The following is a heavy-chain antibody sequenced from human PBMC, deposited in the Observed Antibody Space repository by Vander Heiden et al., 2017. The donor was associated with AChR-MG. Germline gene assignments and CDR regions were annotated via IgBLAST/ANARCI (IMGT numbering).Heavy chain of an antibody. J-gene: IGHJ4*02. D-gene: IGHD3-22*01. V-gene: IGHV3-30-3*01. CDR1: GITFSSYA. CDR2: ISYDGSNK. Sequence: QVQLVESGGGVVQPGRSLRLSCAPSGITFSSYAMHWVRQAPGKGLEWVAVISYDGSNKYYADSVKGRFTISRDNSKNTLYLQMNSLRAEDTAVYYCAGYYYDSSGYAFDYWGQGTLVTVSS. CDR3: AGYYYDSSGYAFDY.